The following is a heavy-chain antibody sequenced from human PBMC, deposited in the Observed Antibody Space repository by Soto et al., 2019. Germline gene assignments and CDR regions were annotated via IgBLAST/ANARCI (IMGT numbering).Heavy chain of an antibody. J-gene: IGHJ3*02. V-gene: IGHV3-64*01. Sequence: AGGSLRLSCAASGFTFSSYAMHWVRQAPGKGLEYVSAISSNGGSTYYANSVKGRFTISRDNSKNMLYLQMGSLRAEDMAVYYCARDRFYSGYDYDDAFDIWGQGTMVTVSS. D-gene: IGHD5-12*01. CDR3: ARDRFYSGYDYDDAFDI. CDR1: GFTFSSYA. CDR2: ISSNGGST.